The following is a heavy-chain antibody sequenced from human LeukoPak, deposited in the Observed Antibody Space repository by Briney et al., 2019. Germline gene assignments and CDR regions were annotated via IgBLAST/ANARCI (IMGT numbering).Heavy chain of an antibody. CDR2: INHSGST. Sequence: PSETLSLTCAVYGGSFSGYYWSWIRQPPGKGLEWIGEINHSGSTNYNPSLKSRVTISVDTSKNQFSLKLSSVTAADTAVYYCARGNSWYVYWGQGTLVTVSS. V-gene: IGHV4-34*01. D-gene: IGHD6-13*01. CDR1: GGSFSGYY. CDR3: ARGNSWYVY. J-gene: IGHJ4*02.